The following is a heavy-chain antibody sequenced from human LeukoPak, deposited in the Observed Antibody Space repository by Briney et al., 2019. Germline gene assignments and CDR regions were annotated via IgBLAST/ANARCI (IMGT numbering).Heavy chain of an antibody. CDR1: GYTFTSYG. CDR3: ARDLLAMIPSSSAEY. D-gene: IGHD5-12*01. J-gene: IGHJ4*02. Sequence: ASVKVSCKASGYTFTSYGISWVRQAPGQGLEWMGWISANNGNTIYARKLQGRVTMTTDTSTSTAYMELRSLRSDDTAVYYCARDLLAMIPSSSAEYWGQGTLVTVSS. CDR2: ISANNGNT. V-gene: IGHV1-18*01.